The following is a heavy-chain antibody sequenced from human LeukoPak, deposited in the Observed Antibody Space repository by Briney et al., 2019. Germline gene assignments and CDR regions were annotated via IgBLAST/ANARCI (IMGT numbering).Heavy chain of an antibody. V-gene: IGHV4-59*01. D-gene: IGHD3/OR15-3a*01. CDR1: GGSISPYY. Sequence: SGTLSLTCTVSGGSISPYYWSWIRQTPGKGLEWIGYILYSGTSTNYNPSLKSRVTISVDTSKNQFSLKLSSVTAADTAVYYCARVGDWDDLVYWGQGTLVTVSS. CDR2: ILYSGTST. J-gene: IGHJ4*02. CDR3: ARVGDWDDLVY.